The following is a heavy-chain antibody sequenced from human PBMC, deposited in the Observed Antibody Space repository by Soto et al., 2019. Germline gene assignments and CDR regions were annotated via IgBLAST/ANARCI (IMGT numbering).Heavy chain of an antibody. V-gene: IGHV3-74*01. CDR2: INNDGITT. Sequence: GGPLRLSCAASGFTFSRHWMHWVRQAPGKGLVWVSFINNDGITTTYADSVEGRFTISRDNARNTLYLQMNSLRADDTAVYYCARDWSGSLDYWGQGTLVTVSS. D-gene: IGHD1-26*01. CDR3: ARDWSGSLDY. CDR1: GFTFSRHW. J-gene: IGHJ4*02.